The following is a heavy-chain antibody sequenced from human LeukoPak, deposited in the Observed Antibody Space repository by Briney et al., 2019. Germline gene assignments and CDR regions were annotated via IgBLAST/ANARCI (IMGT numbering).Heavy chain of an antibody. J-gene: IGHJ3*02. CDR1: GGSFSGYY. D-gene: IGHD3-3*01. V-gene: IGHV4-34*01. Sequence: SETLSLTCAVYGGSFSGYYFSWIRQPPGKGLEWIGEINHSEGTNYNPSLKSRVTMSVDTSKNQFSLKLSSVTAADTAVYYCARHPSRAYYDFWSGYPDAFDIWGQGTMVTVSS. CDR2: INHSEGT. CDR3: ARHPSRAYYDFWSGYPDAFDI.